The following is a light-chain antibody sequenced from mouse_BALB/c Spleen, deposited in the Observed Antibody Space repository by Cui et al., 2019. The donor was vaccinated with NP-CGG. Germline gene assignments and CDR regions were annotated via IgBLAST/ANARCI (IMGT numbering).Light chain of an antibody. CDR3: ALWYSNHWV. J-gene: IGLJ1*01. Sequence: QAVVTQESALTPSTGETVTLTCRSSIGAVTTSNYANWVQEKPDHLFTGLIGGTNNRAPGVPARFSGSLIGDKAALTITGAQTEDETIYFCALWYSNHWVFGGGTKLTVL. CDR1: IGAVTTSNY. CDR2: GTN. V-gene: IGLV1*01.